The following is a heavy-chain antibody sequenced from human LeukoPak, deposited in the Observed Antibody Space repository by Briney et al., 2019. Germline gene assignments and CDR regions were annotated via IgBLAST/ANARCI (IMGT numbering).Heavy chain of an antibody. CDR3: AREGTSSHRLDV. V-gene: IGHV4-59*01. D-gene: IGHD2-2*01. J-gene: IGHJ6*02. Sequence: SETLSLTCTVSGGSIGGYYWSWIRRPPGKGLEWIGYIHYSGSTKYNPSLKSRVTISVDTSRTQFSLKVSSVTAADTAVYYCAREGTSSHRLDVWGQGTTVTVSS. CDR1: GGSIGGYY. CDR2: IHYSGST.